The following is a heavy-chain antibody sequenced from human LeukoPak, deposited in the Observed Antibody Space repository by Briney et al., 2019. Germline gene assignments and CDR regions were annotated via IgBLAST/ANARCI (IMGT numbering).Heavy chain of an antibody. V-gene: IGHV1-24*01. CDR2: FDVIDSET. D-gene: IGHD5-18*01. CDR1: GSSLSELS. CDR3: AAGRPYSLLDY. Sequence: GASVQVSCTVSGSSLSELSLYWVRQAPGKGLEWMGGFDVIDSETFYAQKFQGRVTMTEGSSTDTAYMELRSLTSDDTALYYCAAGRPYSLLDYWGQGTLVTVSS. J-gene: IGHJ4*02.